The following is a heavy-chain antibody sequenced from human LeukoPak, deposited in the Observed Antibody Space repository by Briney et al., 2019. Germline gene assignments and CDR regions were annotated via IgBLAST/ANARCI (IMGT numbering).Heavy chain of an antibody. V-gene: IGHV1-2*02. D-gene: IGHD2-15*01. CDR1: GYTFTGYY. CDR2: INPNSGGT. J-gene: IGHJ3*02. Sequence: ASVKVSCKASGYTFTGYYMHWVRQAPGQGLEWMGWINPNSGGTNYAQKFQGRVTMTRDTSISTAYMELSRLRSDDTAVYYCAREVAPNGGEDIWGQGTMVTVSS. CDR3: AREVAPNGGEDI.